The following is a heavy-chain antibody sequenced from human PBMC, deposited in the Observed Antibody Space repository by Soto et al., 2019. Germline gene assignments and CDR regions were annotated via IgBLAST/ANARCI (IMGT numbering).Heavy chain of an antibody. CDR2: VSGLGATT. CDR1: GFTFNSYA. J-gene: IGHJ4*02. D-gene: IGHD6-6*01. V-gene: IGHV3-23*01. CDR3: AKLSQYSSSYYFTS. Sequence: GGSLRLSCAASGFTFNSYAMSWVRQAPGRGLEWVSGVSGLGATTHYADSVQGRFTISRDNSRNTLYLQMNSLRAEDTAVYYCAKLSQYSSSYYFTSWGQGTLVTSPQ.